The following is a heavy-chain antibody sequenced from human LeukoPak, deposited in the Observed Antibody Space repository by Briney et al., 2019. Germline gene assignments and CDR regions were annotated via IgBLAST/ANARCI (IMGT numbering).Heavy chain of an antibody. D-gene: IGHD5-24*01. Sequence: KPSETLSLTCSVSGASISTYYWTWIRQSPGKGLEWIGCLYHTGSTTYNPSLKRRVTMSVDTSTNQLSLNLNFVTAADTAVYYCARLKGSDVYKPYDYWGQGTLVTVSS. CDR2: LYHTGST. V-gene: IGHV4-59*01. J-gene: IGHJ4*02. CDR3: ARLKGSDVYKPYDY. CDR1: GASISTYY.